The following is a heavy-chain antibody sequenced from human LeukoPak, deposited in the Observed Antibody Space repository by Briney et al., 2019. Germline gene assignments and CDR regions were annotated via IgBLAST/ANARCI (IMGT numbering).Heavy chain of an antibody. CDR1: GGSISSSTYY. D-gene: IGHD2-21*02. V-gene: IGHV4-39*01. CDR3: ARHVVVTAIVDY. Sequence: SETLSLTCSVSGGSISSSTYYWGWIRQPPGKGLEWIGSIYYSGSTYYNPSLKSRVTISVDTSKNQFSLKLSSVTAADTAVYYCARHVVVTAIVDYWGQGTLVTVSS. J-gene: IGHJ4*02. CDR2: IYYSGST.